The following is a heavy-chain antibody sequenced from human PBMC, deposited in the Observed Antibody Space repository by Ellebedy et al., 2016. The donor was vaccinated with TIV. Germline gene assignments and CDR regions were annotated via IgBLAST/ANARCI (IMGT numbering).Heavy chain of an antibody. V-gene: IGHV3-23*01. D-gene: IGHD4-23*01. J-gene: IGHJ3*01. CDR3: ARDPVGVGPSFDV. CDR2: VSGSGEKT. Sequence: GESLKISCAASGFTFRNYAMTWVRQAPGKRHEWVSVVSGSGEKTYYADSVKGRFTISRDNSKDTLFLQMNSLRAEDTAIYFCARDPVGVGPSFDVWGEGTMVTVSS. CDR1: GFTFRNYA.